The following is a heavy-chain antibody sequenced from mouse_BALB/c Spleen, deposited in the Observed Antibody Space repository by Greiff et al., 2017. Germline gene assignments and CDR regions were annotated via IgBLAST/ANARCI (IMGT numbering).Heavy chain of an antibody. CDR2: INPSSGYT. D-gene: IGHD2-14*01. J-gene: IGHJ4*01. CDR1: GYTFTSYT. V-gene: IGHV1-4*01. Sequence: LQESGAELARPGASVKMSCKASGYTFTSYTMHWVKQRPGQGLEWIGYINPSSGYTNYNQKFKDKATLTADKSSSTAYMQLSSLTSEDSAVYYCAGYRYYYAMDYWGQGTSVTVSS. CDR3: AGYRYYYAMDY.